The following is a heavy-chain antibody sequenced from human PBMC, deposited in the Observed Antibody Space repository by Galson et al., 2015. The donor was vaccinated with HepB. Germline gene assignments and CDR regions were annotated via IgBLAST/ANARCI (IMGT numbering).Heavy chain of an antibody. CDR2: ISAYNGNT. CDR3: ARDDYGDSDSYFDP. Sequence: SVKVSCKASGYTFTSYGISWVRQAPGQGLEWMGWISAYNGNTNYAQKLQGRVTMTTDTSTSTAYMELRSLRSDDTAVYSCARDDYGDSDSYFDPWGQGTLVTVSS. V-gene: IGHV1-18*04. J-gene: IGHJ5*02. CDR1: GYTFTSYG. D-gene: IGHD4-17*01.